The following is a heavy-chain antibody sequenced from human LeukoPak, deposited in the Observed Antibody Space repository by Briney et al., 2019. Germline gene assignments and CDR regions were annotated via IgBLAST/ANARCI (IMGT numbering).Heavy chain of an antibody. V-gene: IGHV4-39*07. J-gene: IGHJ4*02. Sequence: SETLSLTCIVSSGSITSSSYHWGWIRQPPGKGLEWIETIYYSGGTYYNPSLKSRVTMSVDTSKNQFSLKLTSVTAADTAVYYCARGAYNYGVRLSLDYWGQGVLVTVSS. CDR1: SGSITSSSYH. CDR3: ARGAYNYGVRLSLDY. CDR2: IYYSGGT. D-gene: IGHD4-17*01.